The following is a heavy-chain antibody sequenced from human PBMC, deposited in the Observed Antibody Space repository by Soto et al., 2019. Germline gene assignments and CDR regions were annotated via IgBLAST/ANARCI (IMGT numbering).Heavy chain of an antibody. D-gene: IGHD3-9*01. V-gene: IGHV4-31*03. CDR2: IYYSGST. Sequence: PSETLSLTCTVSGGSISSGGYYWSWIRQHPGKGLEWIGYIYYSGSTYYNPSLKSRVTISVDTSKNQFSLKLSSVTAADTAVYYCARETKTGSRYYFDYWGQGTLVTVSS. CDR3: ARETKTGSRYYFDY. J-gene: IGHJ4*02. CDR1: GGSISSGGYY.